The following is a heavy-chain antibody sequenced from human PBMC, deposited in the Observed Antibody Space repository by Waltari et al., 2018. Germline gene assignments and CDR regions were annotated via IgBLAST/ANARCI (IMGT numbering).Heavy chain of an antibody. CDR3: ARDSVIGTAINAFDI. J-gene: IGHJ3*02. Sequence: QLQLQESGPGLVKPSETLSLTRTVPGCSPSSYYCSWIPRPPGKGLEWIGYIYYSGSTNYNPSLKSRVTISVDTSKNQFSLKLSSVTAADTAVYYCARDSVIGTAINAFDIWGQGTMVTVSS. CDR1: GCSPSSYY. D-gene: IGHD5-18*01. CDR2: IYYSGST. V-gene: IGHV4-59*01.